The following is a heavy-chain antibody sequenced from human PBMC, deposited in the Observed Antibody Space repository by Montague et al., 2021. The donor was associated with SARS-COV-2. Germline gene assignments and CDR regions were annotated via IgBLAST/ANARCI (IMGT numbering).Heavy chain of an antibody. CDR3: ARIQATVNAFDI. V-gene: IGHV2-5*01. Sequence: PALVTPTQTLTLTCTFSGFSLSTSGVGVGWIRPPPGKALEWLALIYWYDDKRYSPSLKTRLTISKDTSKNQVVLTMTNMDPVDTATYYCARIQATVNAFDIWGQGTMVTVSS. D-gene: IGHD4-17*01. J-gene: IGHJ3*02. CDR2: IYWYDDK. CDR1: GFSLSTSGVG.